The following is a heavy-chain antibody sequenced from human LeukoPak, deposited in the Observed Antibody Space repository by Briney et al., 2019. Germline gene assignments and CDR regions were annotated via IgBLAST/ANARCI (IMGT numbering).Heavy chain of an antibody. D-gene: IGHD6-13*01. CDR2: MNPNSGNT. CDR3: ARGSGSSWYYYGWFDP. CDR1: GYTFTSYG. V-gene: IGHV1-8*02. J-gene: IGHJ5*02. Sequence: ASVKVSCKASGYTFTSYGINWVRQATGQGLEWMGWMNPNSGNTGYAQKFQGRVTMTRNTSISTAYMELSSLRSEDTAVYYCARGSGSSWYYYGWFDPWGQGTLVTVSS.